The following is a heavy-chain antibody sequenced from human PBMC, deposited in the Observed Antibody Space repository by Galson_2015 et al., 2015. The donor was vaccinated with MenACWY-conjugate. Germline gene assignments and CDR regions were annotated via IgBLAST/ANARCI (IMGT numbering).Heavy chain of an antibody. V-gene: IGHV3-7*03. J-gene: IGHJ6*02. CDR1: GFTFRNYW. CDR3: ARGHYGMDV. CDR2: IKKDGSET. Sequence: SLRLSCAASGFTFRNYWMTWVRQAPGKGLEWVACIKKDGSETYYVDSVKGRFIISRDNAKNSMYLQMNSLRVEDTAVYSCARGHYGMDVWGQGTPVTASS.